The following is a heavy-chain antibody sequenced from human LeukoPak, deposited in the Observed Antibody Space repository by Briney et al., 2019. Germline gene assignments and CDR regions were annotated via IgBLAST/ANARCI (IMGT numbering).Heavy chain of an antibody. Sequence: GGSLRLSCAASGFTFSSYAMSWVRQAPGQGLEWVSAISGSGGSTYYADSVKGRFTISRDNSKNTLYLQMNSLRAEDTAVYYCAKEWRWLQSGNYFDYWGQGTLVTVSS. CDR3: AKEWRWLQSGNYFDY. J-gene: IGHJ4*02. D-gene: IGHD5-24*01. CDR2: ISGSGGST. V-gene: IGHV3-23*01. CDR1: GFTFSSYA.